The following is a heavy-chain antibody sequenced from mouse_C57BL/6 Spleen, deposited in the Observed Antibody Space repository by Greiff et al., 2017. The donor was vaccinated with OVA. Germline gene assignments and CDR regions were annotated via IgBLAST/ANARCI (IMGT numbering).Heavy chain of an antibody. CDR1: GFTFSDYG. D-gene: IGHD1-1*01. CDR3: AGGNYGSSYGFAY. CDR2: ISSGSSTI. J-gene: IGHJ3*01. Sequence: EVKLVESGGGLVKPGGSLKLSCAASGFTFSDYGMHWVRQAPETGLEWVAYISSGSSTIYSADTVKGRFTISRDNAKNTLFLQMTSLRSEDTAMYDCAGGNYGSSYGFAYRGQGTLVTVST. V-gene: IGHV5-17*01.